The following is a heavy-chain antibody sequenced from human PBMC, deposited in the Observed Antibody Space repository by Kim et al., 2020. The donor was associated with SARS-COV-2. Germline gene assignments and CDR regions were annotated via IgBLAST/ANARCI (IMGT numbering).Heavy chain of an antibody. J-gene: IGHJ4*02. Sequence: SETLSLTCTVSGGSISSYYWSWIRQPPGKGLEWIGYIYYSGSTNYNPSLKSRVTISVDTSKNQFSLKLSSVTAADTAVYYCAGGGPGWTRGYYYGSGGLIDYWGQGTLVTVSS. V-gene: IGHV4-59*13. CDR3: AGGGPGWTRGYYYGSGGLIDY. CDR1: GGSISSYY. CDR2: IYYSGST. D-gene: IGHD3-10*01.